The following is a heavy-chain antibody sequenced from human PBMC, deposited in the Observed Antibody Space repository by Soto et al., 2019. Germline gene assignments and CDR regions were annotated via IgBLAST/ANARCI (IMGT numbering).Heavy chain of an antibody. D-gene: IGHD1-1*01. CDR3: ARSTDRYYFDY. V-gene: IGHV1-18*01. CDR2: ISANSGNT. J-gene: IGHJ4*02. CDR1: GYTFSSSG. Sequence: ASVKVSCKASGYTFSSSGFTWVRQAPGQGLEWMGWISANSGNTNYAQKLQGRVTMTTDTSTSTAYMELRGLRSDDTAVYYCARSTDRYYFDYWGQGTLVTVSS.